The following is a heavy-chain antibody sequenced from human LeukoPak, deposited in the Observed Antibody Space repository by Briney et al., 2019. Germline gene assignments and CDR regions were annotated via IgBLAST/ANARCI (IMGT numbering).Heavy chain of an antibody. CDR1: GLTLSNYA. J-gene: IGHJ1*01. Sequence: GGSLRLSCTASGLTLSNYALHWVRQAPGKGLEWVAVISYDGSNKYYADSVKGRFTISRDNSKNTLYLQMNSLRAEDTAVYYCAKNGLYGSGSYYYFQHWGQGTLVTVSS. V-gene: IGHV3-30*18. D-gene: IGHD3-10*01. CDR2: ISYDGSNK. CDR3: AKNGLYGSGSYYYFQH.